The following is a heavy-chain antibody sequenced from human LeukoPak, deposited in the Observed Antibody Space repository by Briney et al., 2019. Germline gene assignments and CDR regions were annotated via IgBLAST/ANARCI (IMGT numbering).Heavy chain of an antibody. CDR1: GGSISSYY. Sequence: SETLSLTCTVSGGSISSYYWSWIRQPPGKGLEWIGYIYYSGSTNYNPSLKNRVTISVDTSKNQFSLKLSSVTAADTAVYYCARGQREYSSSSRYFDYWGQGTLVTVSS. V-gene: IGHV4-59*01. CDR3: ARGQREYSSSSRYFDY. J-gene: IGHJ4*02. D-gene: IGHD6-6*01. CDR2: IYYSGST.